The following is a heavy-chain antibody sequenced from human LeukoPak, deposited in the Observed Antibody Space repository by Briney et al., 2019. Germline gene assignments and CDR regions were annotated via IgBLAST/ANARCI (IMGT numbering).Heavy chain of an antibody. J-gene: IGHJ6*02. CDR3: ARYCGGDCYGMDV. CDR1: GFTFSSYW. V-gene: IGHV3-7*01. D-gene: IGHD2-21*01. CDR2: IKQDGSEK. Sequence: GGSLRLSCTASGFTFSSYWMSWVRQAPGKGLEWVANIKQDGSEKDYVDSVKGRFTISRDNAKNSLYLQMNSLRAEDTAVYYCARYCGGDCYGMDVWGQGTTATVSS.